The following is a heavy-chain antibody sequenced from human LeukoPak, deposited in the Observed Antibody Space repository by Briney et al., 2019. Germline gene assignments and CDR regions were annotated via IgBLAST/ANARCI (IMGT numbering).Heavy chain of an antibody. Sequence: GGSLRLSCAASGLIFSGSWMNWVRQAPGKGLEWVANIKQDGSEKYYVDSVKGRFTISRDNAKNSLYLQMNSLRAEDTAVYYCARTRITMIVGLASRFDYWGQGTLVTVSS. CDR2: IKQDGSEK. J-gene: IGHJ4*02. CDR1: GLIFSGSW. D-gene: IGHD3-22*01. CDR3: ARTRITMIVGLASRFDY. V-gene: IGHV3-7*01.